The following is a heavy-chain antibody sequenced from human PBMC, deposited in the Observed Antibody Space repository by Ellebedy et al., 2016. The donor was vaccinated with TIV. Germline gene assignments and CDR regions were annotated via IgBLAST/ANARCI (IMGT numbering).Heavy chain of an antibody. Sequence: GESLKISCAASEVSLRNYDMVWVRQAPDKGLEWVALIWYDGSNEDYADSVKGRFTISRDNSKNTLYLQMNSLRAEDTAVYYCAKGALGAAREPTNDPWGQGTLVTVSS. CDR1: EVSLRNYD. J-gene: IGHJ5*02. CDR3: AKGALGAAREPTNDP. CDR2: IWYDGSNE. D-gene: IGHD6-6*01. V-gene: IGHV3-30*02.